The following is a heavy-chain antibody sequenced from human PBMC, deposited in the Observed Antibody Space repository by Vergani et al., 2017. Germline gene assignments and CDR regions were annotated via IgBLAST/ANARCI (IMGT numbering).Heavy chain of an antibody. V-gene: IGHV1-2*02. CDR3: VRGGTFDWLST. CDR1: GYYFTDNY. Sequence: QVQLVQSGAEVKKPGAAVKVSCKASGYYFTDNYLHWVRQAPGQGLEWMGRITPQNGGTQYAEKFKGRVTMTRDTSITTAYREFTSLTSDDTAVYYCVRGGTFDWLSTWGQGTLVTVSS. D-gene: IGHD3-9*01. J-gene: IGHJ5*02. CDR2: ITPQNGGT.